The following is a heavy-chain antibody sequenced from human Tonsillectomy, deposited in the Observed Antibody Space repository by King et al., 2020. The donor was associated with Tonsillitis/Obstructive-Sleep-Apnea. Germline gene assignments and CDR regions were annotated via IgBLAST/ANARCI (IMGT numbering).Heavy chain of an antibody. D-gene: IGHD3-3*01. J-gene: IGHJ4*02. V-gene: IGHV3-33*01. CDR2: IWFDGSNR. CDR3: VPCALRTDNFHY. CDR1: GFTFSTYG. Sequence: VQLVESGGGVVQPGRSLRLSCAASGFTFSTYGMHWVRQAPGKGLEWVAVIWFDGSNRYYADSVKGRFTISRDNFRNTLYLQMNSLRVEDTAVYYCVPCALRTDNFHYWGQGTLVTVSS.